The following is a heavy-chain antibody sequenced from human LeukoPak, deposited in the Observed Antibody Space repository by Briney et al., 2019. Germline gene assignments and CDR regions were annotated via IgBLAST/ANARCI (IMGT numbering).Heavy chain of an antibody. Sequence: ASVKVSRKASGGTFSSYAISWVRQAPGQGLEWMGGIIPIFGTANYAQKFQGRVTITADESTSTAYMELSSLRSEDTAVYYCARDTVVTYFDLWGRGTLVTVSS. CDR3: ARDTVVTYFDL. V-gene: IGHV1-69*13. D-gene: IGHD4-23*01. CDR2: IIPIFGTA. J-gene: IGHJ2*01. CDR1: GGTFSSYA.